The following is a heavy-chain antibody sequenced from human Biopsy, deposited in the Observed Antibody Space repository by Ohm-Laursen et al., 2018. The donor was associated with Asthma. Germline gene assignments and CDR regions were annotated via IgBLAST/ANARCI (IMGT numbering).Heavy chain of an antibody. Sequence: TLSLTCAVYGGSFSGYYWSWIHQPPGKGLEWIGEINHSGSTNYNPSLKSRVTIPVDTSKNQFSLKLSSVTAADTAVYYCARITNDRIAAAGRYYYYGMDVWGQGTTVTVSS. CDR1: GGSFSGYY. CDR2: INHSGST. J-gene: IGHJ6*02. CDR3: ARITNDRIAAAGRYYYYGMDV. V-gene: IGHV4-34*01. D-gene: IGHD6-13*01.